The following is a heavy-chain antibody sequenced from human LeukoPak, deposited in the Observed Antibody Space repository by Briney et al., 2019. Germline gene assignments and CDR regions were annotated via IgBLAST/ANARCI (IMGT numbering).Heavy chain of an antibody. D-gene: IGHD3-9*01. V-gene: IGHV4-4*02. CDR3: ARVSYDILTGYYRTVGYFDY. CDR1: GGSISSSNW. Sequence: SGTLSLTCAVSGGSISSSNWWSWVRQPPGKGLEWSGEIYNSGGTNYNPSLKSRGTISVDKSKNQFSLKLSSVTAADTAVYYCARVSYDILTGYYRTVGYFDYWGQGTLVSVPS. J-gene: IGHJ4*02. CDR2: IYNSGGT.